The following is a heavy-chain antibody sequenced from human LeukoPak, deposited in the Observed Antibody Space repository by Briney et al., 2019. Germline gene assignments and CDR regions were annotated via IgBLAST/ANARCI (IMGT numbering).Heavy chain of an antibody. V-gene: IGHV3-23*01. J-gene: IGHJ4*02. CDR1: GFXFSTYA. CDR3: AKGHDSSGYYSYYFDY. CDR2: ISGSGGST. Sequence: GGSLRLSCAASGFXFSTYAISWVRQAPGKGLEWVSTISGSGGSTYYGDSVKGRFTISRDNSKNTLYLQMNSLRAEDTAVYYCAKGHDSSGYYSYYFDYWGQGTLVTVSS. D-gene: IGHD3-22*01.